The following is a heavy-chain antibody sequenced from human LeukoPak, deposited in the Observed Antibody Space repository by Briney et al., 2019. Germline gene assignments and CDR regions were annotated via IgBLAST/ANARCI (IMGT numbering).Heavy chain of an antibody. CDR2: IYSGGNT. J-gene: IGHJ4*02. CDR1: GFTVSSNY. Sequence: GGSLRLSCAASGFTVSSNYMSWVRQAPGKGLEWVSVIYSGGNTYYADSVKGRFTISRDNSKNTVLLQMNGLRAEDTAVYYCAREGMGYGDHYFDYWGQGALVTVSS. D-gene: IGHD4-17*01. V-gene: IGHV3-53*01. CDR3: AREGMGYGDHYFDY.